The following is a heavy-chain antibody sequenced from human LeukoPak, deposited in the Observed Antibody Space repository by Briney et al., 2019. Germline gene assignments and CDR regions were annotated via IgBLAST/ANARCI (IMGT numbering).Heavy chain of an antibody. J-gene: IGHJ6*02. CDR1: GYTLTEFS. Sequence: ASVKVSCKVSGYTLTEFSMHWVRQAPGKGLEWMGGFDPKAGETIYAQKFQGRVTMTEDTATDTAYMELSSLRSEDTAVYYCATARISSGWYYSDYYYCSMDVWGQGTTVTVSS. CDR3: ATARISSGWYYSDYYYCSMDV. CDR2: FDPKAGET. V-gene: IGHV1-24*01. D-gene: IGHD6-19*01.